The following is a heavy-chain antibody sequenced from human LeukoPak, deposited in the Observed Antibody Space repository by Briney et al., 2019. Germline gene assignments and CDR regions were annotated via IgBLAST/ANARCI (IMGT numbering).Heavy chain of an antibody. Sequence: GGSLRLSCATSGFDVSRNFLIWVRQAPGKGLEWVSGMFGGGGTHYADSVKGRFTISRDTSTSTLYLQMNSLRPEDTAVYYCARSDSSSSRRAFDTWGLGTMVTVSS. CDR3: ARSDSSSSRRAFDT. D-gene: IGHD6-6*01. CDR2: MFGGGGT. J-gene: IGHJ3*02. CDR1: GFDVSRNF. V-gene: IGHV3-66*01.